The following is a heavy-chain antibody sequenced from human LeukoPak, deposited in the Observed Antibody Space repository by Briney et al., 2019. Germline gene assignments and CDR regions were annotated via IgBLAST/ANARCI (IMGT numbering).Heavy chain of an antibody. D-gene: IGHD5-18*01. CDR2: IRSGGSTK. CDR1: GFSISNYG. J-gene: IGHJ3*01. CDR3: ARDYSRCHGYFDV. V-gene: IGHV3-48*02. Sequence: GGSLRLSCAGSGFSISNYGRNWVRQAPGKGLEWLSYIRSGGSTKYYANSVEGRFTISRDNAQNSLYLQMNSLRDEDSGVYFCARDYSRCHGYFDVWGQGTMVTVSS.